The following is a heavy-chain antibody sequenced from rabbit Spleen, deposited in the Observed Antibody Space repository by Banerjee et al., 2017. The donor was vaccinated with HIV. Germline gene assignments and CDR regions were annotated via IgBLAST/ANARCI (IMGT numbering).Heavy chain of an antibody. J-gene: IGHJ4*01. CDR3: VRDGAGGSYFAL. CDR2: IDLLFGTT. Sequence: QEQLMESGGGLVQPGGSLKLSCKASGFDFSRTGVSWVRQAPGKGLEWIGYIDLLFGTTYYANWVNGRFTISSHNAQNTLFLQLNSLTAADTATYFCVRDGAGGSYFALWGPGTLVTVS. CDR1: GFDFSRTG. V-gene: IGHV1S47*01. D-gene: IGHD8-1*01.